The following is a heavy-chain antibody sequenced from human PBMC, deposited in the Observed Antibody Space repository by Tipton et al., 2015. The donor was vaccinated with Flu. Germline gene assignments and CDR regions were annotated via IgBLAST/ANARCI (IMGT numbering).Heavy chain of an antibody. CDR1: GGSFSSYY. CDR2: IYYSGST. V-gene: IGHV4-59*01. CDR3: ASGVPGAFDI. D-gene: IGHD1-1*01. Sequence: TLSLTCAVYGGSFSSYYWSWIRQPPGKGLEWIGYIYYSGSTNYNPSLKSRVTISVDTSKNQFSLKLSSVTAADTAVYYCASGVPGAFDIWGQGTMVTVSS. J-gene: IGHJ3*02.